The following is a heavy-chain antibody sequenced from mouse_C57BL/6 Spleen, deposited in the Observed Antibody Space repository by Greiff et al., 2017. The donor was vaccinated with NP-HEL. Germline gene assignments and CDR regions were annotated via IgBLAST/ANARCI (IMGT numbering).Heavy chain of an antibody. V-gene: IGHV5-17*01. D-gene: IGHD1-1*02. Sequence: EVKLVESGGGLVKPGGSLKLSCAASGFTFSDYGMHWVRQAPEQGLEWVAYISSGSSTIYYADTVKGRFTISRDNAKNTLFLQMTSLRSEDTAMYYCARRTMVYYAMDYWGQGTSVTVSS. CDR3: ARRTMVYYAMDY. CDR1: GFTFSDYG. J-gene: IGHJ4*01. CDR2: ISSGSSTI.